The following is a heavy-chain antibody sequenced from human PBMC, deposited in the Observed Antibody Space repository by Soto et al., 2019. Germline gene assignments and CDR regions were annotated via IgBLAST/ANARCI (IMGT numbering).Heavy chain of an antibody. CDR1: GFTFNTYS. D-gene: IGHD2-2*01. CDR2: ITSGSTRI. J-gene: IGHJ4*02. CDR3: TRDPHALDF. V-gene: IGHV3-48*02. Sequence: EVQLVESGGGLVQPGGSLRLSCAASGFTFNTYSMNWVRQTPGKGLEWVSYITSGSTRILYADSVQGRFTISRDNAKNSLYLQMTSLRDDDPAIYYCTRDPHALDFWGQGTRVIVSS.